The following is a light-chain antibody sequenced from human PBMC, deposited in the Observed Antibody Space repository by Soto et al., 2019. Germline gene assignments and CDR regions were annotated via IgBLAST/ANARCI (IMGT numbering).Light chain of an antibody. Sequence: DIVMTQSPATLSVSPGERATLSCRASQSVSSNLAWYTQKPGQAPRLLIYGASTRATGISARFSGSGSGTEFTLTIRSLQSEDFAVYDCQQYNNWPTFGQGTRLEIK. CDR2: GAS. CDR3: QQYNNWPT. CDR1: QSVSSN. V-gene: IGKV3-15*01. J-gene: IGKJ5*01.